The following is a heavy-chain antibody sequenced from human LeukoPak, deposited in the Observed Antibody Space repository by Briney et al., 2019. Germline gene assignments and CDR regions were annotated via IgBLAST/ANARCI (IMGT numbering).Heavy chain of an antibody. CDR2: INHNGNT. J-gene: IGHJ3*02. D-gene: IGHD3-3*01. Sequence: PSETLSLTCTVFYGSFSGYYWSWIRQPPGKGLEWIAEINHNGNTNYNPSLKSRVTISIDTSKDQFSLKLRSVTAADTAVYYCARASTVRSGRIHDALDIWGQGTLVTVSS. V-gene: IGHV4-34*01. CDR3: ARASTVRSGRIHDALDI. CDR1: YGSFSGYY.